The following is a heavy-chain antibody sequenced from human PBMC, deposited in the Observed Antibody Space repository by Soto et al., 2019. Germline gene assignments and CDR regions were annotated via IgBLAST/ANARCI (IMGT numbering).Heavy chain of an antibody. D-gene: IGHD3-22*01. J-gene: IGHJ3*02. V-gene: IGHV3-23*01. Sequence: PGGSLRLSCAASGFTFSSYAMSWVRQAPGKGLEWVSAISGSGGSTYYADSVKGRFTISRDNSKNTLYLQMNSLRAEDTAVYYCAKDEFGYYYDSSGDAFDIWGQGTMVTVSS. CDR2: ISGSGGST. CDR3: AKDEFGYYYDSSGDAFDI. CDR1: GFTFSSYA.